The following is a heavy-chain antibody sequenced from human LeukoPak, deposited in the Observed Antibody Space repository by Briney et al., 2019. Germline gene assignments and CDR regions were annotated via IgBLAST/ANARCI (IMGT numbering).Heavy chain of an antibody. CDR3: AKYGGNSGDYYYMDV. CDR2: ISGSGGST. D-gene: IGHD4-23*01. J-gene: IGHJ6*03. Sequence: GGSLRLSCAASGFTFSSYAMSWVRQAPGKGLEWVSAISGSGGSTYYADSVKGRFTISRDNPKNTLYLQMNSLRAEDTAVYYCAKYGGNSGDYYYMDVWGKGTTVTVSS. V-gene: IGHV3-23*01. CDR1: GFTFSSYA.